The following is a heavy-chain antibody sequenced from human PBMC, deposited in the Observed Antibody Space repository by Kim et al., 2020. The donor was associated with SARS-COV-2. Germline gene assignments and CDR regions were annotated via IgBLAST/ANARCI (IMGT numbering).Heavy chain of an antibody. D-gene: IGHD1-26*01. CDR1: GFPFSGSG. CDR3: ARDWDHSVDY. V-gene: IGHV3-33*01. Sequence: GGSLRLSCAASGFPFSGSGMHWVRQAPGKGLEWVALILYDGSKKFYADSVKGRFTISRDNSKSTLDLQMNSLRVEDTAIYYCARDWDHSVDYWGQGTLDTVSS. CDR2: ILYDGSKK. J-gene: IGHJ4*02.